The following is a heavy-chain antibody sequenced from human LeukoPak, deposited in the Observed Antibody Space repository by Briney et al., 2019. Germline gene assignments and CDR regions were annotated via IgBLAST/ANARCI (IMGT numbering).Heavy chain of an antibody. CDR2: IKQDGSEK. Sequence: GGSLRLSCAASGFTFSSYWMSWVRQAPGKGLEWVANIKQDGSEKYYVDSVKGRFTISGDNAKNSLYLQMNSLRAEDTAVYYCAKSNSSSWYMDWFDPWGQGTLVTVSS. D-gene: IGHD6-13*01. J-gene: IGHJ5*02. CDR1: GFTFSSYW. V-gene: IGHV3-7*03. CDR3: AKSNSSSWYMDWFDP.